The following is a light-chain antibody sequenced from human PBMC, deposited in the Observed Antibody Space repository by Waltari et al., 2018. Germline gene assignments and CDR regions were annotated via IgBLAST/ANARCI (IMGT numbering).Light chain of an antibody. CDR3: QHYRGLPVT. V-gene: IGKV3-20*01. CDR1: ESVRRA. Sequence: IVLTQSPGTLSLSPGESATLSCSASESVRRALTWYQQRPGQAPRLLIYDASARATCIPDRFSGSGAGTDFSLTISRLEPEDFALYYCQHYRGLPVTFGQGTKVEIK. CDR2: DAS. J-gene: IGKJ1*01.